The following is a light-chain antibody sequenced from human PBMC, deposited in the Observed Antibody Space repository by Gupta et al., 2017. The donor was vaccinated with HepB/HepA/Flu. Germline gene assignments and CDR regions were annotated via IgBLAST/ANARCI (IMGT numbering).Light chain of an antibody. CDR3: MQGLQTTYI. Sequence: DIVMTQSPLSLAVTPGEPASISCRSTQSLLGGDGHNYLDWYLVKPGQSPQLLIYLGSHRASGVPDRFSGSGSGTDFTLKISRAEAEDIGVYYCMQGLQTTYIFGQGTKLEIK. J-gene: IGKJ2*01. V-gene: IGKV2-28*01. CDR1: QSLLGGDGHNY. CDR2: LGS.